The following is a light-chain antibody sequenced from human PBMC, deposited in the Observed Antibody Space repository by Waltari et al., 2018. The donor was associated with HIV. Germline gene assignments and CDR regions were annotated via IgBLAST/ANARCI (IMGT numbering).Light chain of an antibody. J-gene: IGLJ2*01. CDR2: DVN. V-gene: IGLV2-11*01. CDR1: ISDVGAYNY. Sequence: QSVLTQPRSLSGSPGQSITISCSGTISDVGAYNYVSWYQQHPGKAPKLIVFDVNERPSGVPDRFSGSKSGNTASLTIAGLQAEDEADYYCSSYAGSSIYVIFGGGTKLTVL. CDR3: SSYAGSSIYVI.